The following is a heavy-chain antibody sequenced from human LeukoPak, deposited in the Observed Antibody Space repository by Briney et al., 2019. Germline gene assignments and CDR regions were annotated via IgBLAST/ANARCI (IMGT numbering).Heavy chain of an antibody. Sequence: KPSETLSLTCTVSGGSISSRPYYWGWVRQPPGKGLEWIGTISYSGTTYYSPSLKSRVTISLDTSKNQFSLKLSSVTAADTAIYYCARDFSSSSTVYYYYYMDVWGKGTTVTVSS. J-gene: IGHJ6*03. CDR3: ARDFSSSSTVYYYYYMDV. D-gene: IGHD6-6*01. CDR2: ISYSGTT. CDR1: GGSISSRPYY. V-gene: IGHV4-39*07.